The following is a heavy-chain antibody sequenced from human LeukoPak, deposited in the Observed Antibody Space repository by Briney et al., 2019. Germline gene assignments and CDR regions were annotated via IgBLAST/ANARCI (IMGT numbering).Heavy chain of an antibody. CDR3: ASYCSGGSCYWSKYAFDI. CDR2: IIPIFGTA. D-gene: IGHD2-15*01. Sequence: GASVKVSCKASGGTFSTSGITWVRQAPGQGLEWMGGIIPIFGTANYAQKFQGRVTITTDESTSTAYMELSSLRSEDTAVYYCASYCSGGSCYWSKYAFDIWGQGTMVTVSS. CDR1: GGTFSTSG. J-gene: IGHJ3*02. V-gene: IGHV1-69*05.